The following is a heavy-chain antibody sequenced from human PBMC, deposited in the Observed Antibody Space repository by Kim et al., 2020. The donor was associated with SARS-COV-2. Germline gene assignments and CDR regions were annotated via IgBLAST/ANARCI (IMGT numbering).Heavy chain of an antibody. CDR3: ARGKPSRPQLIGPSPFYY. J-gene: IGHJ6*01. Sequence: SETLSLTCAVFGESFSPNYWNWVRQAPGKGLEWIGEVTYSGVASYNASFKGRLTMSVDTAKNQFSLRLSSLTAADTAVYYCARGKPSRPQLIGPSPFYY. D-gene: IGHD3-10*01. CDR1: GESFSPNY. CDR2: VTYSGVA. V-gene: IGHV4-34*01.